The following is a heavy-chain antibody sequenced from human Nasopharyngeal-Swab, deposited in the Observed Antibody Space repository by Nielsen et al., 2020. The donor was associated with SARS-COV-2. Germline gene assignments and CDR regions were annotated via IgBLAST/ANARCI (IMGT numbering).Heavy chain of an antibody. V-gene: IGHV1-58*01. CDR1: GFTFTSSA. CDR2: IVVGSGNT. J-gene: IGHJ4*02. Sequence: SVKVSCKASGFTFTSSAVLWVRQARGQRLEWIGWIVVGSGNTNYAQKFQERVTITRDMSTSTAYMELSSLRSEDTAVYYCAAARGVWYGDYVLDYWGQGTLVTVSS. D-gene: IGHD4-17*01. CDR3: AAARGVWYGDYVLDY.